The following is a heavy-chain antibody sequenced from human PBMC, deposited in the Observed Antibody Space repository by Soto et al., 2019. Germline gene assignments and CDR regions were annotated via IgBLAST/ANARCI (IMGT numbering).Heavy chain of an antibody. CDR3: ARAQDFWSGLALDGMDV. V-gene: IGHV4-31*03. D-gene: IGHD3-3*01. Sequence: SETLSLTCTVSGGSISSGGYYWSWIRQHPGKGLEWIGYIYYSGSTYYNLSLKSRVTISVDTSKNQFSLKLSSVTAADTAVYYCARAQDFWSGLALDGMDVWGQGTTVTVSS. CDR2: IYYSGST. CDR1: GGSISSGGYY. J-gene: IGHJ6*02.